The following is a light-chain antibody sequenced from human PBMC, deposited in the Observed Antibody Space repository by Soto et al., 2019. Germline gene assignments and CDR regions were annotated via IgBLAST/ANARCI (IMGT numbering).Light chain of an antibody. V-gene: IGKV3-11*01. Sequence: EIVLTQSPGILSLSPGERATLSCRASQTLSTNSLAWYQQRPGQTPRLLIYAASTRNTDIPARFSASGTGTDFTLTISDVQPEDFAVYYCHQRQSWPRTFGQGTKVDIK. CDR2: AAS. CDR3: HQRQSWPRT. J-gene: IGKJ1*01. CDR1: QTLSTNS.